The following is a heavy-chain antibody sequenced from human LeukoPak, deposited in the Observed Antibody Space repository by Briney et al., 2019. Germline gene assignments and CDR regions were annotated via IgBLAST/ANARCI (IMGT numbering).Heavy chain of an antibody. J-gene: IGHJ4*02. CDR2: ISGIGGST. D-gene: IGHD2-2*02. V-gene: IGHV3-23*01. CDR3: AKVGYCSSTSCYRGYYFDY. CDR1: GFTFSSYA. Sequence: PGGSLRLSCAASGFTFSSYAMSWVRQAPGKGLEWVSAISGIGGSTYYADSVKGRFTISRDNSKNTLYLQMNSLRAEDTAVYYCAKVGYCSSTSCYRGYYFDYWGQGTLVTVSS.